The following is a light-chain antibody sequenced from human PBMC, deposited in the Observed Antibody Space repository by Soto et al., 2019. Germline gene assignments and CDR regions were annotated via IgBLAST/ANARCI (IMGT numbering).Light chain of an antibody. CDR3: QHYNSYSWT. V-gene: IGKV1-5*01. Sequence: DIKMNHSPSTLSATVGDRVTITCRASQSFSTWLAWYQQKPGKAPNLLIYDASSLESGVPSRFSGSGSGTEFTLTISSLQPDDFATYYCQHYNSYSWTFGQGTKVDVK. CDR2: DAS. J-gene: IGKJ1*01. CDR1: QSFSTW.